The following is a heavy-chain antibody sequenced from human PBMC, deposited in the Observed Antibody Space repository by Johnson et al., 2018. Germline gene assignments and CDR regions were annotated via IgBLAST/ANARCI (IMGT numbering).Heavy chain of an antibody. CDR3: ARSQAVQH. V-gene: IGHV3-21*01. Sequence: VQLVESGGGLVQPGRSLRLSCAASGFTFDDYAMHWVRQAPGKGLEWVSSISSSSSYIYYADSGKGRFTISRDNAKNSLYLQMNSLRAEDTAVYYCARSQAVQHWGQGTLVTVSS. CDR1: GFTFDDYA. J-gene: IGHJ1*01. CDR2: ISSSSSYI.